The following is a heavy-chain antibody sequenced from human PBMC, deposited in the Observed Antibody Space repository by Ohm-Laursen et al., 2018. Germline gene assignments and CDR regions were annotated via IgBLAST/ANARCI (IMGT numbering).Heavy chain of an antibody. V-gene: IGHV3-33*01. D-gene: IGHD2-2*01. J-gene: IGHJ6*02. Sequence: SLRLSCAASGFTFSSYGMHWVRQAPGKGLEWVAVIWYDGSNKYYADSVKGRFTISRDNSKNTLYLQMNILRAEDTAVYYCARANSHRVVPVAGLDYYGMDVWGQGTTVTVSS. CDR3: ARANSHRVVPVAGLDYYGMDV. CDR2: IWYDGSNK. CDR1: GFTFSSYG.